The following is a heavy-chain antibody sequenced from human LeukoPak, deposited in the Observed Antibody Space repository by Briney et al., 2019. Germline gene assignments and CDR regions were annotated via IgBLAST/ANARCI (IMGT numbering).Heavy chain of an antibody. CDR3: ARESWRGYFDP. Sequence: SETLSLTCAVYGGSFGGYYWSWLRQSPEKGLQWIGEINYSGSASYNPSLKSRVTMSVDTSKNQFSLKLNSVTAADTAVYYCARESWRGYFDPWGQGTLVTVSS. V-gene: IGHV4-34*01. D-gene: IGHD3-10*01. CDR1: GGSFGGYY. J-gene: IGHJ4*02. CDR2: INYSGSA.